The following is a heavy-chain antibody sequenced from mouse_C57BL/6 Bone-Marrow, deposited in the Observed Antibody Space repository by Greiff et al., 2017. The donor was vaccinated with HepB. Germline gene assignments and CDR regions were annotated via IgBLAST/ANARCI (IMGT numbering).Heavy chain of an antibody. V-gene: IGHV2-5*01. CDR3: AKGYYYGRSYYYAMDY. CDR1: GFSLTSYG. Sequence: QVQLQQSGPGLVQPSQSLSITCTVSGFSLTSYGVHWVRQSPGKGLEWLGVIWRGGSTDYNAAFMSRLSITKDNSKSQVFFKMNSRQADDTAIYYCAKGYYYGRSYYYAMDYWGQGTSVTVAS. D-gene: IGHD1-1*01. CDR2: IWRGGST. J-gene: IGHJ4*01.